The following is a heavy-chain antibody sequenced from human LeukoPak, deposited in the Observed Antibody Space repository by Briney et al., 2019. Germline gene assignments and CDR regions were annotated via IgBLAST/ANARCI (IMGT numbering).Heavy chain of an antibody. CDR2: IIPIFGTA. CDR1: GGAFSSYA. D-gene: IGHD3-22*01. J-gene: IGHJ6*03. CDR3: ASGDYCDSSGYYFESYYYYYMDV. Sequence: EASVKVSCKASGGAFSSYAISWVRQAPGQGLEWMGGIIPIFGTANYAQKFQGRVTITADKSTSTAYMELSSLRSEDTAVYYCASGDYCDSSGYYFESYYYYYMDVWGKGTTVTVSS. V-gene: IGHV1-69*06.